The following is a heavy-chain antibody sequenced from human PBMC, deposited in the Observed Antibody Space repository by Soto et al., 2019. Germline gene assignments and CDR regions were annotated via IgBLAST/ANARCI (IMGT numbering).Heavy chain of an antibody. CDR2: IYYSGST. CDR1: GGSISSYY. CDR3: ARERVVLRFLEWLPAYDAFDI. V-gene: IGHV4-59*12. D-gene: IGHD3-3*01. J-gene: IGHJ3*02. Sequence: SETLSLTCTVSGGSISSYYWSWIRQPPGKGLEWIGYIYYSGSTNYNPSLKSRVTISVDTSKNQFSLKLSSVTAADTAVYYCARERVVLRFLEWLPAYDAFDIWGQGTMVTVSS.